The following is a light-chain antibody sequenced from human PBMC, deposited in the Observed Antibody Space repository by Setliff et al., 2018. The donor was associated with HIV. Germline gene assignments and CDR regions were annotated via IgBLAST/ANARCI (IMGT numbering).Light chain of an antibody. J-gene: IGLJ1*01. Sequence: QSVLTQPASVSGSPGQSITISCTGTSSDVGGYNYVSWYQQHPGKAPKLIIYEVRNRPSGVSSRFSGSKSGNTASLTISGLQTEDEADYYCSSYAITNTRPFGTGTKVTVL. CDR1: SSDVGGYNY. CDR3: SSYAITNTRP. CDR2: EVR. V-gene: IGLV2-14*01.